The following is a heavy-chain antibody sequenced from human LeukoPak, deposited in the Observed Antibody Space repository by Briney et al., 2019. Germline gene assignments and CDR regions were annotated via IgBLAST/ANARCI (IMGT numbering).Heavy chain of an antibody. D-gene: IGHD2-15*01. CDR2: ISGSGGST. Sequence: GGSLRLSCAASGFTFSSYAMSWVRQAPGKGLEWVSAISGSGGSTYYADSVKGRFTISRDNSKNTLYLQMKSLRAEDTAVYYCAKGGGSGWSNWFDPWGQGTLVTVSS. CDR1: GFTFSSYA. V-gene: IGHV3-23*01. CDR3: AKGGGSGWSNWFDP. J-gene: IGHJ5*02.